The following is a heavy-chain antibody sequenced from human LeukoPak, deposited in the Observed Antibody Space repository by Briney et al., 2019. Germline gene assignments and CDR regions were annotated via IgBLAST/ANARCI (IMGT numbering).Heavy chain of an antibody. V-gene: IGHV3-20*04. J-gene: IGHJ5*02. Sequence: GGSLRLSCAVSGFTFDDYGMSWVRQAPGKGLEWVSGINWNGGSTGYADSVKGRFTISRDNAKNSLNLQMNSLRAEDTALYYCARGDSSGWYYWFDPWGQGTLVTVSS. CDR2: INWNGGST. CDR3: ARGDSSGWYYWFDP. CDR1: GFTFDDYG. D-gene: IGHD6-19*01.